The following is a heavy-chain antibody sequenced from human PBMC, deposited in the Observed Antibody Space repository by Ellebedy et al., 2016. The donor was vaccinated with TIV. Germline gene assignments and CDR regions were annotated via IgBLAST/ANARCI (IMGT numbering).Heavy chain of an antibody. V-gene: IGHV4-59*01. CDR1: GGSISSYY. CDR3: ARDYGGNRFDI. D-gene: IGHD4-23*01. J-gene: IGHJ3*02. CDR2: IYYSGST. Sequence: SETLSLTXTVSGGSISSYYWSWIRQPPGKGLEWIGYIYYSGSTNYNPSLKSRVTISVDTSKNQFSLKLSSVTAADTAVYYCARDYGGNRFDIWGQGTMVTVSS.